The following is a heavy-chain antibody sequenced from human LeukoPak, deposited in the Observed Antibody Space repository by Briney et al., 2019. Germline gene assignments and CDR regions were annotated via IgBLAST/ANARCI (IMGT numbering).Heavy chain of an antibody. CDR3: ARNNELEEPSYYFDY. CDR2: INHSGST. D-gene: IGHD1/OR15-1a*01. J-gene: IGHJ4*02. CDR1: GGSFSGYY. Sequence: PSETLSLTCAVYGGSFSGYYWNWIRQPPGKGLEWIGEINHSGSTNYNPSLKSRVTISVDTSKNQFSLQLNSVTPEDTAVYYCARNNELEEPSYYFDYWGQGTLVTVSS. V-gene: IGHV4-34*01.